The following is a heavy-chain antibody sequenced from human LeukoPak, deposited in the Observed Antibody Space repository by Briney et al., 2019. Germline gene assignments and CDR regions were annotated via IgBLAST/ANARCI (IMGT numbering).Heavy chain of an antibody. V-gene: IGHV1-69*13. CDR1: GYIFSNFFSSYG. D-gene: IGHD3-22*01. J-gene: IGHJ4*02. CDR2: IIPIFGTA. CDR3: ASSGDYYDSSGYLTYFDY. Sequence: GASVKVSCKASGYIFSNFFSSYGISWVRQAPGQGLEWMGGIIPIFGTANYAQKFQGRVTIPADESTSTAYMELSSLRSEDTAVYYCASSGDYYDSSGYLTYFDYWGQGTLVTVSS.